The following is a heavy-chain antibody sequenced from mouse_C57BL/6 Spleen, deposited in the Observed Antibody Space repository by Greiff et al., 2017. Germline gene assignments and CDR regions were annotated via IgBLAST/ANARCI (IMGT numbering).Heavy chain of an antibody. CDR3: ARSGASVPWYFDV. J-gene: IGHJ1*03. V-gene: IGHV1-82*01. CDR2: IYPGDGDT. Sequence: QVQLKESGPELVKPGASVKISCKASGYAFSSSWMNWVKQRPGKGLEWIGRIYPGDGDTNYNGKFKGKATLTADKSSSTAYMQLSSLTSEDSAVYFCARSGASVPWYFDVWGTGTTVTVSS. CDR1: GYAFSSSW. D-gene: IGHD3-2*02.